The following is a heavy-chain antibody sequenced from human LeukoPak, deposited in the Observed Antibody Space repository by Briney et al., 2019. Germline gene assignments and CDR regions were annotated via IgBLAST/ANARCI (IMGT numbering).Heavy chain of an antibody. J-gene: IGHJ3*01. V-gene: IGHV4-34*01. Sequence: SETLSLTCAVYGGSFSGYYWSWIRQPPGKGLEWIGEINHSGSTNYNPSLKSRVTISVDTSKNQFSLKLSSVTAADTAVYYCAITYYYDNSGSSDAFNFWGQGTMVTVSS. D-gene: IGHD3-22*01. CDR1: GGSFSGYY. CDR3: AITYYYDNSGSSDAFNF. CDR2: INHSGST.